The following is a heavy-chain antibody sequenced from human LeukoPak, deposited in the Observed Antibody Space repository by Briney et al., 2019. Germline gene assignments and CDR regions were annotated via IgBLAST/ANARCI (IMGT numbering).Heavy chain of an antibody. D-gene: IGHD3-22*01. V-gene: IGHV4-59*01. J-gene: IGHJ5*02. Sequence: SETLSLTCAVYGGSFNGYYWSWIRQPPGKGLEWIGYIYYSGSTNYNPSLKSRVTISVDTSKNQFSLKLSSVTAADTAVYYCARVGYFNWFDPWGQGTLVTVSS. CDR1: GGSFNGYY. CDR3: ARVGYFNWFDP. CDR2: IYYSGST.